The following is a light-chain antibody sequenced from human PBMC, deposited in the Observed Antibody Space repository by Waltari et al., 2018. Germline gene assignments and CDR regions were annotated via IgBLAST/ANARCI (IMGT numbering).Light chain of an antibody. Sequence: AIRMTQSPSSLSASTGDRVTIPCRASQGISSYLAWYQQKPGKAPKLLIYAASTLQSGVPSRFSGSGSGTDFTLTISCLQSEDFATYYCQQYYSDLPLGFGGGTKVEIK. CDR3: QQYYSDLPLG. CDR1: QGISSY. J-gene: IGKJ4*01. CDR2: AAS. V-gene: IGKV1-8*01.